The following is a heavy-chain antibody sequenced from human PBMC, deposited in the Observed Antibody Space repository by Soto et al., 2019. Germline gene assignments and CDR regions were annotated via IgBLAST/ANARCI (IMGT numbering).Heavy chain of an antibody. CDR1: GFSLSNGKVG. D-gene: IGHD6-19*01. J-gene: IGHJ6*03. Sequence: HVALKESGPVLVKPTETLTLTCTVSGFSLSNGKVGVSWIRQPPGKALEWLAHIFSNDEKSYRTSLKNSLTISEDTSKSQVVLTMTNVDPVDTATYYCARILFGRSVAGGYFYMDVWGKGTTVTVSS. CDR2: IFSNDEK. V-gene: IGHV2-26*01. CDR3: ARILFGRSVAGGYFYMDV.